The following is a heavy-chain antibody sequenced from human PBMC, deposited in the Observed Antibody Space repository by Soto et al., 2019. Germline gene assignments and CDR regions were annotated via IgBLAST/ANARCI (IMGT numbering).Heavy chain of an antibody. CDR1: GFTFSSYW. J-gene: IGHJ6*02. CDR2: IKQDGSEK. Sequence: GGSLRLSCAASGFTFSSYWMSWVRQAPGKGLEWVANIKQDGSEKYYVDSVKGRFTISRDNAKNSLYLQMNSLRAEDTAVYYCAGVGGGSYDYVWGRPSGDYYYYYGMDVWGQGTTVTVSS. D-gene: IGHD3-16*01. V-gene: IGHV3-7*03. CDR3: AGVGGGSYDYVWGRPSGDYYYYYGMDV.